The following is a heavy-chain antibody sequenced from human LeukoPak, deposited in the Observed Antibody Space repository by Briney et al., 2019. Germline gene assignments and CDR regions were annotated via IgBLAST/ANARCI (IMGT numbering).Heavy chain of an antibody. D-gene: IGHD1-26*01. J-gene: IGHJ4*02. CDR1: GFTFSSYA. CDR3: ARDAYSGSYLDY. CDR2: ISYDGSDK. V-gene: IGHV3-30-3*01. Sequence: GGSLRLSCAASGFTFSSYAMHWVRQAPGKGLEWVAVISYDGSDKYYADSVKGRFTISRDNSKSTLYLQMNSLRAEDTAVYYCARDAYSGSYLDYWGQGTLVTVSS.